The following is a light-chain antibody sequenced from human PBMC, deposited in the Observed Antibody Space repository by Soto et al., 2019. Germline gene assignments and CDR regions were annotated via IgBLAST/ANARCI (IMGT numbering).Light chain of an antibody. Sequence: DVVMTQTPLSLSVAPGQPASISCKSSQSLLHITGETFLFWYLQKPGQSPQLLIYEVSTRVPGVPDRFSGSGSGTDFTPEISRVETDDVGIYYCMQSTQLPPAFGQGTRLEI. CDR2: EVS. CDR3: MQSTQLPPA. J-gene: IGKJ5*01. V-gene: IGKV2D-29*02. CDR1: QSLLHITGETF.